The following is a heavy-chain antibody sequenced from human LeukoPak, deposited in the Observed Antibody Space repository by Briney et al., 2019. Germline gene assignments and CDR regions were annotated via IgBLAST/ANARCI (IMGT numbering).Heavy chain of an antibody. D-gene: IGHD1-26*01. Sequence: ASQTLSLTCTVSGVSISSYYWSWIRQPPGKGLEWIGYIIDNGNTNYNPSLKSRVTISVDTSKNQFSLKLSSVTAADTAVYYCVRHGGSYSLDYWGQGTLVTVSS. CDR3: VRHGGSYSLDY. CDR1: GVSISSYY. CDR2: IIDNGNT. J-gene: IGHJ4*02. V-gene: IGHV4-59*08.